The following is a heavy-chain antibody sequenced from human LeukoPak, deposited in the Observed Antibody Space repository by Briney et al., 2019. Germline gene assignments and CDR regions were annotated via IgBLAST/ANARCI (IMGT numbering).Heavy chain of an antibody. CDR2: IYTSGST. Sequence: SETLSLTCTVSGGTISSYYWSWIRQPPGKGLEWIGYIYTSGSTNYNPSLKSRVTISVDTSKNQFSLKLSSVTAADTAVYYCARHEYSSSFDYWGQGTLVTVSS. D-gene: IGHD6-6*01. J-gene: IGHJ4*02. CDR3: ARHEYSSSFDY. CDR1: GGTISSYY. V-gene: IGHV4-4*09.